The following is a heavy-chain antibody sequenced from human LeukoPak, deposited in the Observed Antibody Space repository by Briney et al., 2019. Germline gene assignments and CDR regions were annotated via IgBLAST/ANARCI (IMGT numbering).Heavy chain of an antibody. CDR3: ASLRYFDPQSIPY. V-gene: IGHV1-2*02. Sequence: GASVKVSCKASGYTFTGYYMHWVRQAPGQGLEWMGWINPNSGGTNYAQKFQGRVTMTRDTSISTAYMELSRLRSDDTAVYYCASLRYFDPQSIPYWGQGTLVTVSS. CDR2: INPNSGGT. CDR1: GYTFTGYY. D-gene: IGHD3-9*01. J-gene: IGHJ4*02.